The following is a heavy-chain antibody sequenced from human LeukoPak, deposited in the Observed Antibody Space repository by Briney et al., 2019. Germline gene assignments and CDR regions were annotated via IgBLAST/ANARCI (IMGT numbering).Heavy chain of an antibody. J-gene: IGHJ4*02. CDR3: AKRSSSSRPYYFDY. CDR2: ITGSGTDT. Sequence: GGSLRLSCAASGFTFYNYAMSWVRQAPGKGLEWVSAITGSGTDTFHADSVKGRFTISRDNSESTLYLQMNSLRAEDTATYYCAKRSSSSRPYYFDYWGQGTLVTVSS. V-gene: IGHV3-23*01. D-gene: IGHD6-6*01. CDR1: GFTFYNYA.